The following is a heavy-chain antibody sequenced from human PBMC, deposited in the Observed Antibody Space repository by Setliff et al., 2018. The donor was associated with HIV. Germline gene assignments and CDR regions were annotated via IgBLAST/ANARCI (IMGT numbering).Heavy chain of an antibody. J-gene: IGHJ4*02. CDR2: INPRVGST. CDR3: ARDALDGDGPFDY. Sequence: ASVKVSCKASGYTFTTYYMHWVRQAPGQGLEWMAVINPRVGSTNLAQMFQGRVTMTRDTSTSTVYMELSSLRSEDTAVYYCARDALDGDGPFDYWGQGTLVAVS. CDR1: GYTFTTYY. V-gene: IGHV1-46*01. D-gene: IGHD7-27*01.